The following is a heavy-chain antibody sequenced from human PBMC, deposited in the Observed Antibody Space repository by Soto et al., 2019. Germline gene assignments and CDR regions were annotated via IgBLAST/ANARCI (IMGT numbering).Heavy chain of an antibody. D-gene: IGHD1-26*01. J-gene: IGHJ5*02. V-gene: IGHV5-51*01. CDR1: GYRFANYW. CDR2: IYPDDSDT. Sequence: GESLKISCKASGYRFANYWIGWVRQMPGKGLELMGIIYPDDSDTRYSPSFQGQVTISADRSITTAYLQWSSLKASDTAMYYCARFPSGRDPNWFDPWGQGTLVTVSS. CDR3: ARFPSGRDPNWFDP.